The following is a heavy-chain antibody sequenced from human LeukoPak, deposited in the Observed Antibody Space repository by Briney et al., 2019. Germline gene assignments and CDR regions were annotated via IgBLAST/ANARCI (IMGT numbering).Heavy chain of an antibody. J-gene: IGHJ3*02. CDR3: AKDGGGLRVDAFDI. CDR1: GFTFSSYA. CDR2: ISGSGGST. V-gene: IGHV3-23*01. Sequence: GGSLRLSCAASGFTFSSYAMSWVRQAPGKGLEWVSAISGSGGSTYYADSVQGRFTISRDNSKNTLYLQLNRLRAEDTAVYYCAKDGGGLRVDAFDIWGQGTMVTVSS. D-gene: IGHD3-16*01.